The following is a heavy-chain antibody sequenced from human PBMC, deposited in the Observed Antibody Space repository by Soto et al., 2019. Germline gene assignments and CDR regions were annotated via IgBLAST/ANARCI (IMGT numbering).Heavy chain of an antibody. V-gene: IGHV1-69*13. J-gene: IGHJ4*02. CDR3: ARGGRDGYNAQTIDY. CDR1: GGTFSSYA. D-gene: IGHD5-12*01. Sequence: GASVKVSCKASGGTFSSYAISWVRQAPGQGLEWMGGIIPIFGTANYAQKFQGRVTITADESTSTAYMELSSLRSEDTAVYYCARGGRDGYNAQTIDYWGQGTLVTVSS. CDR2: IIPIFGTA.